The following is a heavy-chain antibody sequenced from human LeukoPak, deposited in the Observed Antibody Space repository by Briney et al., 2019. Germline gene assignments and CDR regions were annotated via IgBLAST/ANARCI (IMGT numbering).Heavy chain of an antibody. D-gene: IGHD4-23*01. Sequence: PSETLSLTCADYRGSFSGYYWSWIRQPPGKGLEWIGSIYHSGSTYYNPSLKSRVTISVDTSKNQFSLKLSSVTAADTAVYYCAGTPYGGAPPNWFDPWGQGTLVTVSS. CDR1: RGSFSGYY. CDR3: AGTPYGGAPPNWFDP. CDR2: IYHSGST. J-gene: IGHJ5*02. V-gene: IGHV4-34*01.